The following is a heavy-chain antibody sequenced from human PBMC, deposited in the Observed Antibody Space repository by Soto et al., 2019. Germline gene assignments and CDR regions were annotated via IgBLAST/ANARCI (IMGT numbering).Heavy chain of an antibody. V-gene: IGHV1-18*01. Sequence: ASVKVSCKASGYTFTSYGISWVRQAPGQGLEWMGWISAYNGNTNYAQKLQGRVTMTTDTSTSTAYMELRSLRSDDTAVYYCARDRAVADNYYYYGMDVWRQGTTVTVSS. CDR2: ISAYNGNT. J-gene: IGHJ6*02. CDR1: GYTFTSYG. D-gene: IGHD6-19*01. CDR3: ARDRAVADNYYYYGMDV.